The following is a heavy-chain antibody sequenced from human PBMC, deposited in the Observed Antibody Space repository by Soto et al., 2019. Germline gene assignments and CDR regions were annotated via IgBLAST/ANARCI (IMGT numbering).Heavy chain of an antibody. CDR3: AKDHLTTTLTTVGY. J-gene: IGHJ4*02. CDR2: ISYHGSDK. D-gene: IGHD4-17*01. Sequence: QVQLVESGGGVVQPGRSLRLSCAASGFTFSNYGMHWVRQAPGKGLEWVAVISYHGSDKYYADSVKGRFTISRDNSKNPLYLQMDSLSAEDTAVYYCAKDHLTTTLTTVGYWGQGTLVTVSS. V-gene: IGHV3-30*18. CDR1: GFTFSNYG.